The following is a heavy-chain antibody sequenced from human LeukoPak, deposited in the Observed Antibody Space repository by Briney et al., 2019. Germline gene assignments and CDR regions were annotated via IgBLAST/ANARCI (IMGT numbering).Heavy chain of an antibody. CDR2: IYYSGNT. J-gene: IGHJ4*02. V-gene: IGHV4-39*01. Sequence: GSLRLSCAASGFTFSSYAMSWVRQPPGKGLEWIGTIYYSGNTYYNSSRNSRLTISVDTSKNQFSLKLSSMTAADTAVYYCARLLRGYNFGYDFRSIDYWGQGTLVTVSS. CDR3: ARLLRGYNFGYDFRSIDY. D-gene: IGHD3-3*01. CDR1: GFTFSSYA.